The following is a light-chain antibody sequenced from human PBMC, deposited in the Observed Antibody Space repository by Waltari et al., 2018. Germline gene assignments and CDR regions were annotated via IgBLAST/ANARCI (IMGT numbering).Light chain of an antibody. V-gene: IGLV2-14*01. Sequence: QSALTQPASVSGSPGQSITISCTGTSSDVGGYNSFSWYQQHPGKVPKLLIFDVSNRPSGVSNRFSGSKSGNTASLTISGLQAEDESDYYCCSFTSRSTWVFGGGTKLTVL. CDR1: SSDVGGYNS. CDR2: DVS. CDR3: CSFTSRSTWV. J-gene: IGLJ3*02.